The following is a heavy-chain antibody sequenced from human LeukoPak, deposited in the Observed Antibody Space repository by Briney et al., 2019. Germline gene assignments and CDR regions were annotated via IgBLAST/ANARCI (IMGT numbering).Heavy chain of an antibody. D-gene: IGHD4-17*01. V-gene: IGHV3-7*05. J-gene: IGHJ4*02. CDR2: IKQDGSEK. CDR1: EFTFNSYW. Sequence: GGSLRLSCATSEFTFNSYWMSWVRQAPGKGLEWVANIKQDGSEKYYVDSVKGRFTISRDNAKNSLYLQMNSLRAEDTAVYYCARDLSSGISDYGDVGWGQGTLVTVSS. CDR3: ARDLSSGISDYGDVG.